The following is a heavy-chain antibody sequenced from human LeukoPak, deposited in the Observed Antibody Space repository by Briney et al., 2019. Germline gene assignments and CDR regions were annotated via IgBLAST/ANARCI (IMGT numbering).Heavy chain of an antibody. Sequence: SGTLSLTCAVSGGSISSSNWWSWVRQPPGKGLEWIGEIYHGGSTNYNPSLKSRVTISLDTSKNQFSLKLTSVTAADTAVYYCARGGDSSGYEGRFDPWGQGTLVTVSS. CDR1: GGSISSSNW. J-gene: IGHJ5*02. D-gene: IGHD3-22*01. CDR2: IYHGGST. V-gene: IGHV4-4*02. CDR3: ARGGDSSGYEGRFDP.